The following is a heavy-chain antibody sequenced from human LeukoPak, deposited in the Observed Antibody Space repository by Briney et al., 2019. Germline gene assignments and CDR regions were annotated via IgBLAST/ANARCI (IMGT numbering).Heavy chain of an antibody. V-gene: IGHV3-72*01. CDR2: SRSRARGYST. CDR1: GFTVSDHL. J-gene: IGHJ5*02. CDR3: VSTITGSCFDD. D-gene: IGHD5-12*01. Sequence: PGGSLRLSCAASGFTVSDHLMDWVRQAPGKGLEWVARSRSRARGYSTEYAASVKGRFTISRGESNNLVYLQMNSLQTEDTAVYFCVSTITGSCFDDWGQGPLVTVSS.